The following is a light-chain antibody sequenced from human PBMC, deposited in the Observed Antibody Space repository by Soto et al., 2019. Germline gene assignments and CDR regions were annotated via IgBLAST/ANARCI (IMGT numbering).Light chain of an antibody. Sequence: QSALTQPASVSGSPGQSITISCTGTSSDVGSYYHVSWYQHHPGKAPKLLIYEVSNRPSGVSNRFSGSKSGNTASLTISGLQAEDEADYYCSSYTTSRTYVLGTGTKLTVL. CDR1: SSDVGSYYH. V-gene: IGLV2-14*01. CDR2: EVS. CDR3: SSYTTSRTYV. J-gene: IGLJ1*01.